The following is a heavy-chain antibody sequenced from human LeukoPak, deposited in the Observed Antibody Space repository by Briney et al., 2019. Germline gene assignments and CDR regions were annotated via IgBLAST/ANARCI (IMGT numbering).Heavy chain of an antibody. CDR1: GYTFTTYG. CDR3: ARDLSGAVAVS. J-gene: IGHJ5*02. D-gene: IGHD6-19*01. Sequence: GASVKVSCKASGYTFTTYGISWVRQAPGQGLEWMGWISPYRGNINYAQKFQDRVTMTTDTSTSTAYMELRSLRSDDTAVYYCARDLSGAVAVSWGQGTLVTVSS. V-gene: IGHV1-18*01. CDR2: ISPYRGNI.